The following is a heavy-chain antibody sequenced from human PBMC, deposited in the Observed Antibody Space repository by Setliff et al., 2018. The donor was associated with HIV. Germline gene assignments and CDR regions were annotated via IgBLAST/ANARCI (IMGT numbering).Heavy chain of an antibody. D-gene: IGHD4-17*01. CDR3: AREPPHGGEYILTTYYLDV. CDR2: VSDSGST. CDR1: GGSFSGYY. J-gene: IGHJ6*03. Sequence: PSETLSLTCAVYGGSFSGYYWSWIRQPPGKGLEWIGEVSDSGSTIYNPSLESRVTILLDTSKNQFSLRLISVTAADTATYYCAREPPHGGEYILTTYYLDVWGRGTTVTVSS. V-gene: IGHV4-34*01.